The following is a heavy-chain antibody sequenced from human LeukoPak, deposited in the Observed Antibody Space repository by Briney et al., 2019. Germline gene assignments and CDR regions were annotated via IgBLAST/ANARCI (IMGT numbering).Heavy chain of an antibody. D-gene: IGHD2-2*01. CDR3: ARAPMPNYYYYYVDV. J-gene: IGHJ6*03. CDR2: AYYSGSG. CDR1: GASIRSNYY. V-gene: IGHV4-39*07. Sequence: SETLSLTCTVSGASIRSNYYWGWFRQPPGKGPEWIGSAYYSGSGQYNPSLKSRVTISMDTSKNLFSLKVNSVTAADTAVYYCARAPMPNYYYYYVDVWGKGTTVTVSS.